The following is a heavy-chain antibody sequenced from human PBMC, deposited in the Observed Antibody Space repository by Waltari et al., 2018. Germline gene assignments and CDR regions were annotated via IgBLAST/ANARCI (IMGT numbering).Heavy chain of an antibody. V-gene: IGHV3-11*04. Sequence: QLQLQESGPGLVKPSETLSLTCTVSGGSISSSSYYWGWIRQPPGKGLEWVSYISSSSSTIYYADSVKGRFTISRDNAKNSLYLQMNSLRAEDTAVYYCAASSGWYHPRAFDIWGQGTMVTVSS. CDR3: AASSGWYHPRAFDI. D-gene: IGHD6-19*01. CDR1: GGSISSSSYY. J-gene: IGHJ3*02. CDR2: ISSSSSTI.